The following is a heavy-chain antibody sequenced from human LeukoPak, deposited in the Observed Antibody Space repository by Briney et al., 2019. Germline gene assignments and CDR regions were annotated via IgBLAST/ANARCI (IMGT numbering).Heavy chain of an antibody. Sequence: RPGGSLRLSCAASGFTFDDYGMSWVRQAPGKGLEWVSGINWNGGSTGYADSVKGRFTISRDNAKNSLYLQMNSLRAEDTALYYCAGGREQWLEVSYQYYFDYWGQGTLVTVSS. CDR3: AGGREQWLEVSYQYYFDY. J-gene: IGHJ4*02. D-gene: IGHD6-19*01. CDR1: GFTFDDYG. CDR2: INWNGGST. V-gene: IGHV3-20*04.